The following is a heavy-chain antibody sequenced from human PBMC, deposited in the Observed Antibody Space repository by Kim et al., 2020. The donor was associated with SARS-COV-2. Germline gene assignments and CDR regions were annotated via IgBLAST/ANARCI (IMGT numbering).Heavy chain of an antibody. Sequence: ASVKVSCKVSGYTLTELSMHWVRQAPGKGLEWMGGFDPEDGETIYAQKFQGRVTMTEDTSTDTAYMELSSPRSEDTAVYYCATSGAVAGRPYYYYYYGMDVWGQGTTVTVSS. J-gene: IGHJ6*02. CDR2: FDPEDGET. V-gene: IGHV1-24*01. CDR3: ATSGAVAGRPYYYYYYGMDV. D-gene: IGHD6-19*01. CDR1: GYTLTELS.